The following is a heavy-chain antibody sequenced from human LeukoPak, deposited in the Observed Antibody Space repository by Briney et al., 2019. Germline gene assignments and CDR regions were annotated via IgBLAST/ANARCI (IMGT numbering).Heavy chain of an antibody. J-gene: IGHJ5*02. D-gene: IGHD1-26*01. CDR3: ARHIGGSYRRFDP. CDR1: GGSISSSSYF. V-gene: IGHV4-39*01. Sequence: PSETLSLTCTVSGGSISSSSYFWGWIRQPPGKGLEWIGSIYYSGTTSYNPSLKSRVTISVDTSENQFSLKLSSVTAADTAVYYCARHIGGSYRRFDPWGQGTLVTVSS. CDR2: IYYSGTT.